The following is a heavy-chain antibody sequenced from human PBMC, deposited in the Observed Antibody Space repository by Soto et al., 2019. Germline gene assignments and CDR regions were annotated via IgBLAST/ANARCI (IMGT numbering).Heavy chain of an antibody. CDR3: ARVGKGLLQPNWFDP. CDR1: GFTFSRYA. V-gene: IGHV3-30-3*01. CDR2: ISYDGSNK. J-gene: IGHJ5*02. D-gene: IGHD2-21*01. Sequence: QVQLVESGGSVVQPGRSLRLSCAASGFTFSRYAMHWVRQAPGTGLEWVAVISYDGSNKYYADSVMGRLSISRDNSKNTLYLQMNSLRAEDTAVYYCARVGKGLLQPNWFDPWGQGNLVTVSS.